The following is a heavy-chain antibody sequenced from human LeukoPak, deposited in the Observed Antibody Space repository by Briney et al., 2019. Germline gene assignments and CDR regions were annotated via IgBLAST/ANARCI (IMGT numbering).Heavy chain of an antibody. D-gene: IGHD6-13*01. CDR2: IIPIFGIA. V-gene: IGHV1-69*04. J-gene: IGHJ4*02. CDR1: GGTFSSYA. CDR3: ARGSIAAVAGHFDY. Sequence: SVKVSCKASGGTFSSYAISWVRQAPGQGLEWMGRIIPIFGIANYAQKFQGRVTITADKSTSTAYMELSSLRSEDTAVYYCARGSIAAVAGHFDYWGQGTLVTVSS.